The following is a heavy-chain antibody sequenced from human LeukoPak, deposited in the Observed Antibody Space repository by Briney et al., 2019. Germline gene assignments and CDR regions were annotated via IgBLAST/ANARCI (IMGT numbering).Heavy chain of an antibody. CDR2: ISYDGNTK. D-gene: IGHD1-14*01. Sequence: PSGGSLRLSCAASGFTFSSYSIHWVRQAPGKGLEWVAVISYDGNTKYYADSVKGRFTISRDNSKNTLYLQMNSLRAEDTAVYYCTREITFGVFDVWGQGTVVTVSS. CDR3: TREITFGVFDV. J-gene: IGHJ3*01. CDR1: GFTFSSYS. V-gene: IGHV3-30-3*01.